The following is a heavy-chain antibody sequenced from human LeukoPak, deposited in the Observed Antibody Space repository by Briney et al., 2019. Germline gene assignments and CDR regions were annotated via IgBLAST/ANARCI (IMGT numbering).Heavy chain of an antibody. CDR3: AREFRQTYSSGWSLDY. CDR2: IYGGRNNT. D-gene: IGHD6-19*01. CDR1: GFTLRSHA. Sequence: GGSLRLSCAASGFTLRSHAMSWVRQAPGKGLEWVSVIYGGRNNTVYADSVKGRFTISRDNSRNTIYLQIDSLRAEDTATYYCAREFRQTYSSGWSLDYWGQGTLVTVSS. J-gene: IGHJ4*02. V-gene: IGHV3-23*03.